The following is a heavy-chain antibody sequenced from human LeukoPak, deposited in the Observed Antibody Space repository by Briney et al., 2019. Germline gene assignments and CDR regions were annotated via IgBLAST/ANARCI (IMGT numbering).Heavy chain of an antibody. V-gene: IGHV4-39*01. CDR3: ARRPVLRFLGSDAFDI. CDR2: IYYSGST. Sequence: SETLSLTRTVSGGSISSSSYYWGWIRQPPGKGLEWIGSIYYSGSTYYNPSLKSRVTISVDTSKNQFSLKLSSVTAADTAVYYCARRPVLRFLGSDAFDIWGQGTMVTVSS. CDR1: GGSISSSSYY. D-gene: IGHD3-3*01. J-gene: IGHJ3*02.